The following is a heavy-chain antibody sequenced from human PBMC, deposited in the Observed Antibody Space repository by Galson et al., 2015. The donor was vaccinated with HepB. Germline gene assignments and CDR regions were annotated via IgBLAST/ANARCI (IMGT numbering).Heavy chain of an antibody. V-gene: IGHV3-53*01. Sequence: LRLSCAASGFTVRTDFMTWVRQAPGKGLQWVSTIYSGGATYYADSVKGRFTISRDNSKNTLYLQMNSLRAEDTAVYYCAKAPRGNYFRFDYWGQGTLVTVSS. D-gene: IGHD2/OR15-2a*01. CDR3: AKAPRGNYFRFDY. J-gene: IGHJ4*02. CDR2: IYSGGAT. CDR1: GFTVRTDF.